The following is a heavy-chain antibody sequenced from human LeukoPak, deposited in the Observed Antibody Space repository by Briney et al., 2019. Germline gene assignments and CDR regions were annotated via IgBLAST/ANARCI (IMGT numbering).Heavy chain of an antibody. D-gene: IGHD5-12*01. Sequence: SVKVSCKASGGTFSNYALSWVRQAPGQGLEWMGAIIPFLDTSNYPPRFQDRVTITTDESTSTAYMELSSLRSDDTAVYYCARAQAGNYDWPLDLWGQGTLVTVSS. CDR3: ARAQAGNYDWPLDL. CDR2: IIPFLDTS. CDR1: GGTFSNYA. V-gene: IGHV1-69*05. J-gene: IGHJ5*02.